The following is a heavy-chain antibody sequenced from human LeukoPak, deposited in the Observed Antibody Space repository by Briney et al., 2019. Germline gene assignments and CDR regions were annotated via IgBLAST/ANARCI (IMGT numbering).Heavy chain of an antibody. D-gene: IGHD6-19*01. CDR1: GGSISSYY. J-gene: IGHJ4*02. V-gene: IGHV4-59*01. CDR2: IYYSGST. CDR3: ARVAVAGTADY. Sequence: KPSETLSLTCTVSGGSISSYYWSWIRQPPGKGLEWIGYIYYSGSTNYNPSLKSRVTISVDTSKNQFSLKLSSVTAAVTAVYYCARVAVAGTADYWGQGTLVTVSS.